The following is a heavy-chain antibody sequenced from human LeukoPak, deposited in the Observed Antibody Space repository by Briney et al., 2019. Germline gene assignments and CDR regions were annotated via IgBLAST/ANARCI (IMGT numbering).Heavy chain of an antibody. CDR2: IYIVGST. V-gene: IGHV3-53*01. Sequence: GRSLRLSCAASAFTVSSTYMSWVSQAAGKGLGWLSVIYIVGSTYYADSVKGRFTISRDNSKNTLHPQMNSLRAEDTAVYYCARARVGCTNYAFDMWGQGTMVTVSS. CDR1: AFTVSSTY. J-gene: IGHJ3*02. D-gene: IGHD2-8*01. CDR3: ARARVGCTNYAFDM.